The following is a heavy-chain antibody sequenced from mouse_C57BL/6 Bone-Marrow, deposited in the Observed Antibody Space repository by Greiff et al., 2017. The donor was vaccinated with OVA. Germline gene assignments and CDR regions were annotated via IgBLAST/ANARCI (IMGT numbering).Heavy chain of an antibody. CDR2: INPNNGGT. V-gene: IGHV1-26*01. D-gene: IGHD2-5*01. Sequence: VQLQQSGPELVKPGASVKISCKASGYTFTDYYMNWVKQSHGKSLEWIGDINPNNGGTSYNQKFKGKATLTVDKSSSTAYMELRSLTSEDSAVYYCARSYYSNWAYWGQGTLVTVSA. J-gene: IGHJ3*01. CDR1: GYTFTDYY. CDR3: ARSYYSNWAY.